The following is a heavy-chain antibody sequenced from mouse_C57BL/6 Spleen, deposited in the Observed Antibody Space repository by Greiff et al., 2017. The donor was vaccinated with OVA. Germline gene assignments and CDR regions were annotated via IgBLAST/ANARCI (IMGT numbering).Heavy chain of an antibody. CDR2: IWSGGST. Sequence: QVQLKESGPGLVQPSQSLSITCTVSGFSLTSYGVHWVRQSPGKGLEWLGVIWSGGSTDYNAAFISRLSISKNNSKSQVFFKMNSLQADDTAIYYCARNAYYGSSAWFAYWGQGTLVTVSA. CDR1: GFSLTSYG. CDR3: ARNAYYGSSAWFAY. D-gene: IGHD1-1*01. J-gene: IGHJ3*01. V-gene: IGHV2-2*01.